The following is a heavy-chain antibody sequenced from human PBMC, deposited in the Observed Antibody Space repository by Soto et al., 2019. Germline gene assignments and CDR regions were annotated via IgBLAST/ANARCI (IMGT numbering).Heavy chain of an antibody. Sequence: VGPLRLTCAASGYTFSSYSINWVRQAPGKGLDWVSSITSSSSYIYYAYSVKGRITISRDNAKTSLYLQMNSLRAEDTAVYYCARDVLGSSCPSDYYDYYGMDVWGQGTTVTVSS. CDR2: ITSSSSYI. CDR1: GYTFSSYS. J-gene: IGHJ6*02. V-gene: IGHV3-21*04. CDR3: ARDVLGSSCPSDYYDYYGMDV. D-gene: IGHD6-13*01.